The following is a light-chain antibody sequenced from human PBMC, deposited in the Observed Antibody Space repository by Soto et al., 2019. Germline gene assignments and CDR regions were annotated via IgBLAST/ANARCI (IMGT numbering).Light chain of an antibody. Sequence: EVVLTQSPATLSLSPGERATLSFRASQSVSSNLAWYQQKPGQAPRLLIYDASNRATGIPARFSGSGSGTDFTLTISSLESEDFAVYYCQQRSNFITFGQGTRLEI. CDR1: QSVSSN. V-gene: IGKV3-11*01. J-gene: IGKJ5*01. CDR2: DAS. CDR3: QQRSNFIT.